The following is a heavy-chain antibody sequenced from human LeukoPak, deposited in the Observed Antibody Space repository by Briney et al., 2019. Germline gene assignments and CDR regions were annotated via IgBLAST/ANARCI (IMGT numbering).Heavy chain of an antibody. CDR2: IIPIFGTA. CDR1: GYTFTSYG. V-gene: IGHV1-69*06. D-gene: IGHD1-26*01. J-gene: IGHJ4*02. Sequence: SVKVSCKASGYTFTSYGISWVRQAPGQGLEWMGGIIPIFGTANYAQKFQGRVTITADKSTSTAYMELSSLRSGDTAVYYCARGTQVGATTFDYWGQGTLVTVSS. CDR3: ARGTQVGATTFDY.